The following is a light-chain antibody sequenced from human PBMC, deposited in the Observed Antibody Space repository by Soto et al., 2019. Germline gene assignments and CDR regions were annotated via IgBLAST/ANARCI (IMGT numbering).Light chain of an antibody. CDR3: SSHTGSNTLA. J-gene: IGLJ2*01. Sequence: QSVLTQPASVSGSPGQSITISCTGTSSDVGGYNYVSWCQQYPGKAPKLIIYDVSNRPSGVSDRFSGSKSGETASLTISGLQGEDEADYYCSSHTGSNTLAFGGGTKLTVL. CDR1: SSDVGGYNY. V-gene: IGLV2-14*03. CDR2: DVS.